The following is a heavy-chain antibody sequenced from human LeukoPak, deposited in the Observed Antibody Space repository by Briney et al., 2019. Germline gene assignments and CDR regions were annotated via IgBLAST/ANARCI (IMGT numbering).Heavy chain of an antibody. CDR2: IYHSGST. Sequence: PSQTLSLTCAVSGGSISSGGHSWSWIRQPPGKDLEWIGYIYHSGSTYYNPSLKSRVTISVDRSKNQFSLKLSSVTAADTAVYYCARATGRVDSSGLALDYWGQGTLVTVSS. D-gene: IGHD3-22*01. CDR1: GGSISSGGHS. CDR3: ARATGRVDSSGLALDY. J-gene: IGHJ4*02. V-gene: IGHV4-30-2*01.